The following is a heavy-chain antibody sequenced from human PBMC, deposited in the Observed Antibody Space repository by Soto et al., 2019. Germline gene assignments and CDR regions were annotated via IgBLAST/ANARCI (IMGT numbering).Heavy chain of an antibody. Sequence: GGSLRLSCAASGFTFSSYAMHWVRQAPGKGLEWVAVISYDGSNKYYADSVKGRFTISRDNARNSLSLQMNSLRAEDTAVYYCLNGDYYVGPGTLVTVSS. CDR2: ISYDGSNK. CDR3: LNGDYY. V-gene: IGHV3-30*14. J-gene: IGHJ4*02. CDR1: GFTFSSYA. D-gene: IGHD3-16*01.